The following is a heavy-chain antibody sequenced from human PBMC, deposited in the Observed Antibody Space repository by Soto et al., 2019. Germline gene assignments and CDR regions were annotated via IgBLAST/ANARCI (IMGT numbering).Heavy chain of an antibody. Sequence: LRLSCAASGFTFSNAWMSWVRQAPGKGLEWVGRIKSKTDGGTTDYAAPVKGRFTISRDDSKNTLYLQMNSLKTEDTAVYYCTKSGDSSAYWYWGQGTLVTVSS. J-gene: IGHJ4*02. V-gene: IGHV3-15*01. D-gene: IGHD3-22*01. CDR1: GFTFSNAW. CDR3: TKSGDSSAYWY. CDR2: IKSKTDGGTT.